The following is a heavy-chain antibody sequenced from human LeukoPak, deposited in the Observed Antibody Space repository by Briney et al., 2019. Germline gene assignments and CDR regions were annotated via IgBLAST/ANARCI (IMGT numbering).Heavy chain of an antibody. D-gene: IGHD3-22*01. J-gene: IGHJ4*02. Sequence: SETLSLTCAVSDYSISSGNYWGWIRQPPGKGLEWIGSVYHSGSTHYSPSLKSRVTIAVDTSKNQFSLELSSVTVADTAVYYCARNDSSGYFDYWGQGTLVTVSS. CDR2: VYHSGST. CDR3: ARNDSSGYFDY. V-gene: IGHV4-38-2*01. CDR1: DYSISSGNY.